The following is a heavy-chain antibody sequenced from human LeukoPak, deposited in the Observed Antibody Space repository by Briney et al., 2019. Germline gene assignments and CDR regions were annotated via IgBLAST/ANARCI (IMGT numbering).Heavy chain of an antibody. CDR1: GFTFTSSA. Sequence: ASVKVSCKASGFTFTSSAMQWVRQARGQPLEWIGWIVVGSGNTNYAQKFQERVTITRDMSTSTAYMELSSLRSEDTAVYYCAAGYSSGGSDYWGQGTLVTVSS. V-gene: IGHV1-58*02. J-gene: IGHJ4*02. D-gene: IGHD6-19*01. CDR3: AAGYSSGGSDY. CDR2: IVVGSGNT.